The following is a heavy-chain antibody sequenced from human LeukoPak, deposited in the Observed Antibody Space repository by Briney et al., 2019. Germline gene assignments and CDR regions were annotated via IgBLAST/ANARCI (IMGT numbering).Heavy chain of an antibody. D-gene: IGHD3-22*01. CDR2: VSSSSSTI. V-gene: IGHV3-48*04. CDR1: GFTFSSYS. J-gene: IGHJ4*02. Sequence: GGSLRLSCAASGFTFSSYSMNWVRQAPGKGLEWVSYVSSSSSTIYYADSVKGRFTISRDNAKNSLYLQMNSLRAEDTAVYYCARDSYESSGYFFDYWGQGTLVTVSS. CDR3: ARDSYESSGYFFDY.